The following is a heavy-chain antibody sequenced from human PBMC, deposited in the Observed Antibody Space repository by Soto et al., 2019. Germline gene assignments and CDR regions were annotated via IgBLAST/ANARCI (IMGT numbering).Heavy chain of an antibody. D-gene: IGHD5-18*01. J-gene: IGHJ6*02. CDR1: DGNFIGYY. CDR2: INHSGST. CDR3: ARGRVARWIQLWAYYYYGMDF. V-gene: IGHV4-34*01. Sequence: PFVPQSLTCAVYDGNFIGYYGSWISKKQGKGLEWIGEINHSGSTNYNPSLKIRVTISVDTSKNQFSLKLSSVTAADTAVYYCARGRVARWIQLWAYYYYGMDFWCQGTTVTVSS.